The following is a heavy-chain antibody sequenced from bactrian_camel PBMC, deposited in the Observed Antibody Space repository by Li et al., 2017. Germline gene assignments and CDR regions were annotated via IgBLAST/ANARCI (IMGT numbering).Heavy chain of an antibody. J-gene: IGHJ4*01. D-gene: IGHD1*01. Sequence: VQLVESGGGSVQAGGSLRLSRAASELSYSTACMGWFRQAPGQEREWVASMYIGDSSTYYADSVKGRFTISKDRSKNTLYLQMNNLKPEDTAMYYCAADKTPREVRGGRCWGNYRGQGTQVTVSS. CDR1: ELSYSTAC. CDR3: AADKTPREVRGGRCWGNY. V-gene: IGHV3S31*01. CDR2: MYIGDSST.